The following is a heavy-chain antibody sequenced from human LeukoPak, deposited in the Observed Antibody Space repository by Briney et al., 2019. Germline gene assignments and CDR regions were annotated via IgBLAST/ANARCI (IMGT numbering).Heavy chain of an antibody. CDR1: GGSFSGYY. V-gene: IGHV4-34*01. J-gene: IGHJ6*03. D-gene: IGHD1-26*01. Sequence: SETLSLTCAVYGGSFSGYYWSWIRQPPGKGLEWIEEINHSGSTNYNPSLKSRVTISVDTSKNQFSLKLSSVTAADTAVYYCARRGGSYHLYYYYYMDVWGKGTTVTVSS. CDR3: ARRGGSYHLYYYYYMDV. CDR2: INHSGST.